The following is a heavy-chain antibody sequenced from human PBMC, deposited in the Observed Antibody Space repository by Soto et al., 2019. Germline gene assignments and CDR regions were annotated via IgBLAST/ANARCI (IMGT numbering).Heavy chain of an antibody. D-gene: IGHD2-15*01. CDR2: ISWNSGSI. CDR3: AKGHPPVVAATPLDY. J-gene: IGHJ4*02. CDR1: GFTFDDYA. V-gene: IGHV3-9*01. Sequence: EAQLVESGGGLVQPGRSLRLSCAASGFTFDDYAMHWVRQAPGKGLEWVSGISWNSGSIGYADSVKGRFTISRDNAKNSLYLQMNSLRAEDTALYYCAKGHPPVVAATPLDYWGQGTLVTVSS.